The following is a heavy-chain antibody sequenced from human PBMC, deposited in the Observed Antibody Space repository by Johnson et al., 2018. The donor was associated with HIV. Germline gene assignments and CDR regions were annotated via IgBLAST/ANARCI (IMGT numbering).Heavy chain of an antibody. D-gene: IGHD1-14*01. CDR3: AKDLRSGNRREAFDI. J-gene: IGHJ3*02. Sequence: QMLLVESGGGVVRPGGSLRLSCAASGFTFDEYGLSWVRQAPGKGLEWVAVISYDGSHKYYADSVKGRFTISRDNSKNTLYLQMNSLRAEDTAVYYCAKDLRSGNRREAFDIWGQGTMVTVSS. CDR2: ISYDGSHK. CDR1: GFTFDEYG. V-gene: IGHV3-30*18.